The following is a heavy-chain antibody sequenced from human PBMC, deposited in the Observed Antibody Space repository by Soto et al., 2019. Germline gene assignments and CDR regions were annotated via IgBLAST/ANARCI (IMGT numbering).Heavy chain of an antibody. CDR2: IYYSGST. CDR1: GGSISSGGYY. CDR3: ARVANCSGGSCYLTYYFDY. J-gene: IGHJ4*02. D-gene: IGHD2-15*01. Sequence: SETLSLTCTVSGGSISSGGYYWSWIRQHPGKGLEWIGYIYYSGSTYYNPSLKSRVTISVDTSKNQFSLKLSSVTAADTAVYYCARVANCSGGSCYLTYYFDYWGQGTLVTVSS. V-gene: IGHV4-31*03.